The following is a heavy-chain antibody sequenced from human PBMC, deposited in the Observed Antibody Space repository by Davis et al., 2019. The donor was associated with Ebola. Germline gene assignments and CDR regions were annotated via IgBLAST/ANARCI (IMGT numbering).Heavy chain of an antibody. CDR1: GGSISSYY. J-gene: IGHJ1*01. V-gene: IGHV4-59*12. CDR3: AREGVTIFGSYQH. CDR2: IYYSGST. D-gene: IGHD3-3*01. Sequence: PSETLSLTCTVSGGSISSYYWSWIRQPPGKGLEWIGYIYYSGSTNYNPSLKSRVTISVDTSKNQFSLKLSSVTAADTAVYYCAREGVTIFGSYQHWGQGTLVTVSS.